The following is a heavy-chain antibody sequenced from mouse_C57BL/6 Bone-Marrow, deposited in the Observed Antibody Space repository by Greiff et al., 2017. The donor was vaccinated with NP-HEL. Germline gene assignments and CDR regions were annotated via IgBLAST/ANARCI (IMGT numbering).Heavy chain of an antibody. D-gene: IGHD1-1*02. V-gene: IGHV5-12*01. J-gene: IGHJ4*01. CDR1: GFTFSDYY. CDR3: ARSDYVPYYYAMDY. Sequence: EVMLVESGGGLVQPGGSLKLSCAASGFTFSDYYMYWVRQTPEKRLELVAYISNGGGSTYYPDTVKGRFTISRDNAKNTLYLQMSRLKSEDTAMYYCARSDYVPYYYAMDYWGQGTSVTVSS. CDR2: ISNGGGST.